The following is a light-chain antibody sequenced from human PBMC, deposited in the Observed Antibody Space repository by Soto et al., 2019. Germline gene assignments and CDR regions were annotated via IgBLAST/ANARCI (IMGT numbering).Light chain of an antibody. J-gene: IGLJ3*02. CDR1: SSDVGAYDF. Sequence: QSVLAQPRSVSGSLGQSVTISCTGTSSDVGAYDFVSWYQQNPGKAPRLIIFDVIKRPSGVPDRFSGSKSGNTASLTISGLQSEDEADYRCSSYAGSHTYEVFGGGTKVTVL. CDR2: DVI. CDR3: SSYAGSHTYEV. V-gene: IGLV2-11*01.